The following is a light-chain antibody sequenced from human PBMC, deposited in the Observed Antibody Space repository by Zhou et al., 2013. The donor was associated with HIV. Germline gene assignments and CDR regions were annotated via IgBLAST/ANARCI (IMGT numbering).Light chain of an antibody. V-gene: IGKV1-5*03. Sequence: DIQMTQSPSTLSASVGDSVTITCRASQNINSWLAWYQQKPGKAPRLLIYKASTLESGVPSRFTGSGSGTEFTLTINSLQPDDFATYYCQQYSGWQWTFGQGTKVEIK. J-gene: IGKJ1*01. CDR2: KAS. CDR1: QNINSW. CDR3: QQYSGWQWT.